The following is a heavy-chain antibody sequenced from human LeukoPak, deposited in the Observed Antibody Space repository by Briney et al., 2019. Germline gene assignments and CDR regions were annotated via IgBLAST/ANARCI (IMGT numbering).Heavy chain of an antibody. CDR3: AKEDSNSYGSGSYYNDDC. Sequence: GGSLRLSCAASGFIFRNYAMSWVRQAPGKGLKWVSAISGSGGSTYYADSVKGRFTISRDNSKNTLYLHMNSLRAEDTAVYYCAKEDSNSYGSGSYYNDDCWGQGTLVTVSS. V-gene: IGHV3-23*01. CDR1: GFIFRNYA. D-gene: IGHD3-10*01. J-gene: IGHJ4*02. CDR2: ISGSGGST.